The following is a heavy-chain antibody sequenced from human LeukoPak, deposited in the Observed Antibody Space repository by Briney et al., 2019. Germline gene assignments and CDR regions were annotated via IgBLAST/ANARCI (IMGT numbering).Heavy chain of an antibody. J-gene: IGHJ3*02. CDR2: MNPNSGNT. D-gene: IGHD6-19*01. V-gene: IGHV1-8*03. CDR3: AKSFVADPDAFDI. CDR1: GYTFTSYD. Sequence: GASVKVSCKASGYTFTSYDINWVRQATGQGLEWMGWMNPNSGNTGYAQKFQGRVTITRNTSISTAYMELSSLRSEDTAVYYCAKSFVADPDAFDIWGQGTMVTVSS.